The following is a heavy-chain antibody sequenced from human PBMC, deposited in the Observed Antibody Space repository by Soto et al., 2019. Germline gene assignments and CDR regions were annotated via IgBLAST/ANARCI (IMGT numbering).Heavy chain of an antibody. CDR1: GGSISSGHW. CDR2: IFQSGTT. D-gene: IGHD6-19*01. Sequence: QVELQESGPGLVKTSGALSLTCAVSGGSISSGHWWSWVRQPPGEGVEWIGEIFQSGTTNYNPSVESRVIISIDKSKNQVSLDVISVTAADTAVYFCARQIAVASTRGFDYWGQGTLVTVSS. CDR3: ARQIAVASTRGFDY. J-gene: IGHJ4*02. V-gene: IGHV4-4*02.